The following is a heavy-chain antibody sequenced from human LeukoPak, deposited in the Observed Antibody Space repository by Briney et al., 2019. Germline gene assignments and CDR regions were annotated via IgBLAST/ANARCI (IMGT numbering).Heavy chain of an antibody. D-gene: IGHD4-17*01. CDR2: IYHSGST. CDR1: GGSISSSSYY. CDR3: ARERGDYAWFDP. V-gene: IGHV4-39*07. Sequence: SETLSLTCTVSGGSISSSSYYWGWIRQPPGKGLEWIGSIYHSGSTYYNPSLKSRVTISVDTSKNQFSLKLSSVTAADTAVYYCARERGDYAWFDPWGQGTLVAVSS. J-gene: IGHJ5*02.